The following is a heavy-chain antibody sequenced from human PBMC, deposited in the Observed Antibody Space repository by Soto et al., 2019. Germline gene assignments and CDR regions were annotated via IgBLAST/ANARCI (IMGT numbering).Heavy chain of an antibody. Sequence: QVQLQESGPGLVKPSQTLSLTCTVSGGSISSGDYYWSWIRRPPGKGLEWIGYIYYSGSTYYNPSLKSRVTISVDTSKNQFSLKLSSVTAADTAVYYCARARGGYDWNDAFDIWGQGTMVTVSS. J-gene: IGHJ3*02. V-gene: IGHV4-30-4*01. CDR2: IYYSGST. CDR1: GGSISSGDYY. CDR3: ARARGGYDWNDAFDI. D-gene: IGHD5-12*01.